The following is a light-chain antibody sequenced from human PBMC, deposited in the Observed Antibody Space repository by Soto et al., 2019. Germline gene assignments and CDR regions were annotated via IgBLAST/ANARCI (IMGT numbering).Light chain of an antibody. J-gene: IGLJ1*01. V-gene: IGLV2-23*01. CDR3: CSSEPDSTYV. Sequence: QSALAQPASVSGSPGQSITISCTGTSDDVGAYNSVSWYQQLPHKAPQVILYKGTQRPSGVSSRFSGSTSGNAASLTISGLQHEEEAAYFCCSSEPDSTYVFGTGTKVTVL. CDR1: SDDVGAYNS. CDR2: KGT.